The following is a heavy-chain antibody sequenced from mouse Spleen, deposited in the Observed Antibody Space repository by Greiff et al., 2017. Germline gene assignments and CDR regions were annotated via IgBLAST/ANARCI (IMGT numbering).Heavy chain of an antibody. Sequence: QVQLQQSGAELVKPGASVKLSCKASGYTFTSYWMHWVKQRPGQGLEWIGMIHPNSGSTNYNEKFKSKATLTVDKSSSTAYMQLSSLTSEDSAVYYCAREAVTGTGYFDYWGQGTTLTVSS. CDR2: IHPNSGST. CDR3: AREAVTGTGYFDY. D-gene: IGHD4-1*01. V-gene: IGHV1-64*01. J-gene: IGHJ2*01. CDR1: GYTFTSYW.